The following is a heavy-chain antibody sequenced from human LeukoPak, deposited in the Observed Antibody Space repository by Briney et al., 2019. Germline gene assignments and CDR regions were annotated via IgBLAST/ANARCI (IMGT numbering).Heavy chain of an antibody. CDR3: AKEAITISIDX. D-gene: IGHD3-3*02. CDR1: GVTFSSYG. J-gene: IGHJ4*02. CDR2: ISDDGSNK. V-gene: IGHV3-30*18. Sequence: GKSLSLSCAASGVTFSSYGNHWDRHPPGKGLELEAVISDDGSNKYYADSVKGRFTISRDNSKNTLYLQMNSLRAEDTAVYYCAKEAITISIDXXXQGTLXTVXS.